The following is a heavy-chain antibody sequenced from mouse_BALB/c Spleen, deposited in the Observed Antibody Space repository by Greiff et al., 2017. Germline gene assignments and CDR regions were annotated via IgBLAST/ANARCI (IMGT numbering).Heavy chain of an antibody. J-gene: IGHJ2*01. Sequence: EVKLQESGPDLVKPSQSLSLTCTVTGYSITSGYSWHWIRQFPGNKLEWMGYIHYSGSTNYNPSLKSRISITRDTSKNQFFLQLNSVTTEDTATYYCAREGDYYGNWDYFDYWGQGTTLTVSS. CDR1: GYSITSGYS. D-gene: IGHD2-1*01. CDR2: IHYSGST. V-gene: IGHV3-1*02. CDR3: AREGDYYGNWDYFDY.